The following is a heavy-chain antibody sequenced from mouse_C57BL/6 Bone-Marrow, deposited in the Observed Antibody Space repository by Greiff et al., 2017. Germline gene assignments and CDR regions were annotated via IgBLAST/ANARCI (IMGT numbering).Heavy chain of an antibody. CDR1: GFSLTSYG. J-gene: IGHJ4*01. D-gene: IGHD3-1*01. CDR3: AKIGDSYDAMDY. CDR2: IWRGGST. Sequence: QVQLQQSGPGLVQPSQSLSITCTVSGFSLTSYGVHWVRQSPGKGLEWLGVIWRGGSTDYNAAFMSRLSITKDNSKSQVFFKMNSLQADDTAIYYWAKIGDSYDAMDYWGQGTSVTVSS. V-gene: IGHV2-5*01.